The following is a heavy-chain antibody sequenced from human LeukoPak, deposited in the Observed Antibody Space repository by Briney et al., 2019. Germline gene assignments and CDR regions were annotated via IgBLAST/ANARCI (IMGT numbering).Heavy chain of an antibody. CDR1: GFTFSSYPM. J-gene: IGHJ3*02. Sequence: GSLRLSCAASGFTFSSYPMSWVRQSPGKGLEYIGEIHYSGTTNYNPSLKSRVTISLDKSKNQFSLNLNSVTAADTAVFYCARGSHDTIRGVLDIWGQGTMVTVSS. CDR2: IHYSGTT. V-gene: IGHV4-4*02. D-gene: IGHD3-10*01. CDR3: ARGSHDTIRGVLDI.